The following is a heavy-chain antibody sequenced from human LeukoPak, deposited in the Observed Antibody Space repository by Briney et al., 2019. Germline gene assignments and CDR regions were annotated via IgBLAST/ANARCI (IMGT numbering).Heavy chain of an antibody. CDR3: ARNKAATSCHDY. CDR2: IYHSGST. V-gene: IGHV4-30-2*02. J-gene: IGHJ4*02. Sequence: PSQTLSLTCAVSGGSISSGGYSWSWIRQPPGKGLEWIGYIYHSGSTYYNPSLKSRVTISVDRSKNQFSLILSSVTAADTAVYYCARNKAATSCHDYWGQGTLVTVSS. CDR1: GGSISSGGYS. D-gene: IGHD2-2*01.